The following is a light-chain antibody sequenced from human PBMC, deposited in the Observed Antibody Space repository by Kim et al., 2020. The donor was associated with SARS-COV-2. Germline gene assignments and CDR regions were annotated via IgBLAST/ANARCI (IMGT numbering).Light chain of an antibody. Sequence: EIVLTQSPGTLSLSPGERATLSCRASQSVKNNYLAWFQQKPGQAPRVLIYGASSRATGIPDRFSGSGSGTDFTLTINRLEPEDFAVYYCHQYGSALWTFGQGTKVDIK. CDR2: GAS. J-gene: IGKJ1*01. V-gene: IGKV3-20*01. CDR1: QSVKNNY. CDR3: HQYGSALWT.